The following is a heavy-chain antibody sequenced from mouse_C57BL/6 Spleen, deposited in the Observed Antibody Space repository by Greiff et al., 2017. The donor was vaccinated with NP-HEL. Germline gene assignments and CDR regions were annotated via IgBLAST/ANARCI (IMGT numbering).Heavy chain of an antibody. CDR3: ARDLITTVVAKAY. V-gene: IGHV5-17*01. CDR1: GFTFSDYG. J-gene: IGHJ3*01. D-gene: IGHD1-1*01. CDR2: ISSGSSTI. Sequence: EVMLVESGGGLVKPGGSLKLSCAASGFTFSDYGMHWVRQAPEKGLEWVAYISSGSSTIYYADTVKGRFTISRDNAKNTLFLQMTSLRSEDTAMYYCARDLITTVVAKAYWGQGTLVTVSA.